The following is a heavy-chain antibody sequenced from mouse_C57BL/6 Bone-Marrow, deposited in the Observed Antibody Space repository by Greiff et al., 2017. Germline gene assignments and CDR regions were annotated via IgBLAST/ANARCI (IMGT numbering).Heavy chain of an antibody. CDR1: GYTFTDYY. CDR2: INPNNGGT. D-gene: IGHD2-3*01. V-gene: IGHV1-26*01. Sequence: EVQLQQSGPELVKPGASVKISCKASGYTFTDYYMNWVKQSHGKSLEWIGDINPNNGGTSYNQKFKGKATLTVDKSSSTAYMELRSLTSEDSAVYYCARDGYPAWFAYWGQGTLVTVSA. J-gene: IGHJ3*01. CDR3: ARDGYPAWFAY.